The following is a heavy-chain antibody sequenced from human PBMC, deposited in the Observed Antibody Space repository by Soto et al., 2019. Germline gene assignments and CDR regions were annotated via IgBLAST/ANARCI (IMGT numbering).Heavy chain of an antibody. CDR3: ARVSSIAARHSFDS. CDR2: LNPYNGKT. CDR1: GYTFTSHD. D-gene: IGHD6-6*01. V-gene: IGHV1-8*01. Sequence: QVQLVQSGTEVKTPGASVKVSCKASGYTFTSHDINWVRQATGQGLEWMGWLNPYNGKTAYAQRFQGRVTMTWNATTGTVYLELSSLRSEDTAMYYCARVSSIAARHSFDSWGQGTLVTVSS. J-gene: IGHJ4*02.